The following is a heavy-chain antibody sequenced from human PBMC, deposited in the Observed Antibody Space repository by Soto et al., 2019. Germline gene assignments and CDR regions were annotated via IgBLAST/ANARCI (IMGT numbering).Heavy chain of an antibody. D-gene: IGHD4-17*01. Sequence: SETLSLTCDVSGYSISSGFYWGWIRQPPGKGLEWIGNIYHSGSTNYNPSLKSRVTRSVDTSKNQFSLKLTSVTAADTAVYYCAVDYANGYYFDYWGQGTLVTVSS. CDR2: IYHSGST. CDR3: AVDYANGYYFDY. CDR1: GYSISSGFY. V-gene: IGHV4-38-2*01. J-gene: IGHJ4*02.